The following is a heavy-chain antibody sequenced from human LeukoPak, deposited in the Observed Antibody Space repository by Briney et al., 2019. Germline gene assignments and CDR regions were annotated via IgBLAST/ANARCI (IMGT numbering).Heavy chain of an antibody. Sequence: GRSLRLSCAASGFTFDDYAMPWVRQAPGMGLEWVSGITWNSGSIGYADSVKGRFTISRDDAKKSLYLQMNSLRAEDTALYYCAKSPDGYCSGGSCASDYYYGMDVWGQGTTVTVSS. J-gene: IGHJ6*02. V-gene: IGHV3-9*01. CDR1: GFTFDDYA. CDR3: AKSPDGYCSGGSCASDYYYGMDV. CDR2: ITWNSGSI. D-gene: IGHD2-15*01.